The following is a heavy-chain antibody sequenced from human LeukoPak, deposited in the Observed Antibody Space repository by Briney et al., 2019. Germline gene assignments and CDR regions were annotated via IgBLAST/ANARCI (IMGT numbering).Heavy chain of an antibody. D-gene: IGHD6-13*01. CDR1: GFTFSSYG. CDR2: ISGSGGST. Sequence: GGSLRLSCAASGFTFSSYGMSWVRQAPGKGLEWVSAISGSGGSTYYADSVKVRFTISRDNSKNPLYLQMNSLRAEDKAVYYCAKDSDSWYDGDYFDYWGQGTLVTVSS. J-gene: IGHJ4*02. CDR3: AKDSDSWYDGDYFDY. V-gene: IGHV3-23*01.